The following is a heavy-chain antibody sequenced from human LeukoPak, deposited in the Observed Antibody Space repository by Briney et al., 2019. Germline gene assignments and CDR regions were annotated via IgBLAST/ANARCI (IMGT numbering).Heavy chain of an antibody. J-gene: IGHJ4*02. CDR2: ISGSGGST. Sequence: GGSLRLSCAASGFTFSSYAMSWVRQAPGKGLEWVSAISGSGGSTYYADSVKGRFTISRVNSKNTLYLQMNSLRAEDTAVYYCAKTNYYGSGIDFDYWGQRTMVTVSS. D-gene: IGHD3-10*01. CDR3: AKTNYYGSGIDFDY. CDR1: GFTFSSYA. V-gene: IGHV3-23*01.